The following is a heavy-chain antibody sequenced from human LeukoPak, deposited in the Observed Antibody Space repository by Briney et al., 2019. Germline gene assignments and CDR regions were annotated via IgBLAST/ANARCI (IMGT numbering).Heavy chain of an antibody. CDR2: ISSSGSNI. Sequence: GGSLRLSSAASGFTFSDYYTSWIRQAPGKGLEWVSYISSSGSNIYYADSVKGRFTISRDNAKNSLYLKMNSLRAEDTAVYYCARYRAGRNVRIDYWGQGTLVTVSS. CDR1: GFTFSDYY. V-gene: IGHV3-11*01. D-gene: IGHD3-10*01. CDR3: ARYRAGRNVRIDY. J-gene: IGHJ4*02.